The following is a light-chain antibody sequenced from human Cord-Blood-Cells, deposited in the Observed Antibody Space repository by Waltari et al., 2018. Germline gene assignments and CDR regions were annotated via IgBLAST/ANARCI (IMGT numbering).Light chain of an antibody. CDR3: QQYGSSPNT. V-gene: IGKV3-20*01. J-gene: IGKJ4*01. CDR1: QSVSSSY. Sequence: EIVLTQPPGTLSLSPGERATPPCRASQSVSSSYLAWYQQKPGQAPRLLIYGASSRATGIPDRFSGSGSGTDFTLTISRLEPEDFAVYYCQQYGSSPNTFGGGTKVEIK. CDR2: GAS.